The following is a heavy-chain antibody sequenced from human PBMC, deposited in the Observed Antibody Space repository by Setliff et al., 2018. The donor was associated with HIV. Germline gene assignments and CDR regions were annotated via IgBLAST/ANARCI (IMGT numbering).Heavy chain of an antibody. D-gene: IGHD3-22*01. CDR2: ILSTGERT. V-gene: IGHV3-23*01. CDR1: GFTFSNYD. CDR3: AKEFAASGLGYFDS. J-gene: IGHJ4*02. Sequence: GASVKVSCAASGFTFSNYDMSWVRQAPGEGLEWVSAILSTGERTFYADSVKGRFTISRDNSKNTVYLQMNSLRAEYTAEYYRAKEFAASGLGYFDSWGRGILVTVSS.